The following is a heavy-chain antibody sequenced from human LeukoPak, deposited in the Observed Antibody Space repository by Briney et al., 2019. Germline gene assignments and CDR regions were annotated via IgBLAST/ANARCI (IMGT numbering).Heavy chain of an antibody. J-gene: IGHJ4*02. CDR1: GFTFSSYS. CDR2: ISGSSSYI. D-gene: IGHD3-22*01. Sequence: GGSLRLSCAASGFTFSSYSMNWVRQAPGKGLEWVSSISGSSSYIYYADSVKGRFTISRDNAKNSLYLQMNSLRAEDTAVYYCAREGFYYDSSGYYYWGQGTLVTVSS. CDR3: AREGFYYDSSGYYY. V-gene: IGHV3-21*01.